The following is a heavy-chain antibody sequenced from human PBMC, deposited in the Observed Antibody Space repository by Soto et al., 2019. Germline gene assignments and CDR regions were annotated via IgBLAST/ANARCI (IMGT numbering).Heavy chain of an antibody. V-gene: IGHV1-46*01. CDR2: INPSGGRT. D-gene: IGHD6-19*01. CDR1: GYTFTSSF. J-gene: IGHJ4*02. Sequence: QVRLVQSGAEVKKPGASVKVSCKASGYTFTSSFVHWVRQAPGQGLEWMGIINPSGGRTTYAQKFHGRITMTRDTSTTTVYMEMRDLRSDDTAVYYCARVQVGRGWYGLDYWGQGTLVTVSS. CDR3: ARVQVGRGWYGLDY.